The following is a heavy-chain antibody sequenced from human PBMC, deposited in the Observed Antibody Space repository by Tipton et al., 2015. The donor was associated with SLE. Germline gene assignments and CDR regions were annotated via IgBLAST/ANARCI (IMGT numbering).Heavy chain of an antibody. D-gene: IGHD2-15*01. CDR2: INHSGST. CDR3: ARGRDIVVVVAAAGFDP. V-gene: IGHV4-34*01. J-gene: IGHJ5*02. Sequence: TLSLTCAVYGGSFSGYYWSWIRQPPGKGLEWIGEINHSGSTNYNPSLESRVTISVDTSKNQFSLKLSSVTAADTAVYYCARGRDIVVVVAAAGFDPWGQGTLVTVSS. CDR1: GGSFSGYY.